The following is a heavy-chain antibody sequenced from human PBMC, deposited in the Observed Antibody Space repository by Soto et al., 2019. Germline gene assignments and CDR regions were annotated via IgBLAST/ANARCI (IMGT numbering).Heavy chain of an antibody. CDR3: ARAYGSGYMDV. Sequence: QVQLQESGPGLVSPSQTLSLTCTVSGGSISSGGYYWSGIRQNPGKGLEWIGYIYYSWSTSHHSSLKSRVTISVDTSKNQFSLKLSSVTAADTAVYYCARAYGSGYMDVWGQGTTVTVSS. V-gene: IGHV4-31*03. D-gene: IGHD3-10*01. CDR2: IYYSWST. CDR1: GGSISSGGYY. J-gene: IGHJ6*02.